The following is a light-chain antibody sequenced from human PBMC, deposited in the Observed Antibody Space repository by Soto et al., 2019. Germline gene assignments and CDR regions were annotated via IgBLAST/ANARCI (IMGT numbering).Light chain of an antibody. V-gene: IGLV1-40*01. CDR2: GNS. CDR3: AAWDDGLNGPV. Sequence: QSVLTQPPSVSGAPGQRVTISCTGSSSNIGAGYDVHWYQQLPGTAPKLLIDGNSNRPSGVPDRFSASKSGTSASLAISGPQPEDEADYYCAAWDDGLNGPVFGGGTKLTVL. CDR1: SSNIGAGYD. J-gene: IGLJ3*02.